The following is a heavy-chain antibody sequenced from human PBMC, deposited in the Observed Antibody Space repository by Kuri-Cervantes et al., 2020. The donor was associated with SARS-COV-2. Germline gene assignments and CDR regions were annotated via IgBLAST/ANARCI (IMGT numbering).Heavy chain of an antibody. Sequence: GGSLRLSCAASGFTFSSYAMSWVRQAPGKGLEWVSAISGSGGSTYYADSVKGRFTISRDNANNSVYLQMHGLRAEDTAVYYCARGGIVGATGSVYFDYWAQGTLVTVSS. D-gene: IGHD1-26*01. CDR3: ARGGIVGATGSVYFDY. V-gene: IGHV3-23*01. CDR2: ISGSGGST. CDR1: GFTFSSYA. J-gene: IGHJ4*02.